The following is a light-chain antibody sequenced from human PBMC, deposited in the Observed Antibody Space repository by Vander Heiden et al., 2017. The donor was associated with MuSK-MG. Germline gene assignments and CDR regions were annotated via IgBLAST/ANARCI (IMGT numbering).Light chain of an antibody. Sequence: IVMTQSPATLSVSPGARATLSCRASQSVSSNLAWYQQKPGQAPRLLIYGASTRATGIPARFSGSGSGTEFTLTISSLQSEDFAGYYCQQYKNWPQRPLFGQGTKLEIK. CDR1: QSVSSN. V-gene: IGKV3D-15*01. J-gene: IGKJ2*01. CDR2: GAS. CDR3: QQYKNWPQRPL.